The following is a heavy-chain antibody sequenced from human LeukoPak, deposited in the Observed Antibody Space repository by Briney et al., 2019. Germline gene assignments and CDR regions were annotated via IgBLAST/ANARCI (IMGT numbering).Heavy chain of an antibody. J-gene: IGHJ5*02. CDR1: GYTLTELS. Sequence: ASVKVSCKVSGYTLTELSMHWVRQAPGQGLEWMGWINPNSGGTNYAQKFQGRVTMTRDTSISTAYMELSRLRSDDTAVYYCARGRGGLLRPSTTYATWGQGTLVTVSS. D-gene: IGHD2/OR15-2a*01. CDR3: ARGRGGLLRPSTTYAT. V-gene: IGHV1-2*02. CDR2: INPNSGGT.